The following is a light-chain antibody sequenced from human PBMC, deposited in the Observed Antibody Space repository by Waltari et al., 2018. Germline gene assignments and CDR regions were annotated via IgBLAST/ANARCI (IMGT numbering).Light chain of an antibody. Sequence: DIQMTQSPSSLSTSVGDRVTISCRASQNINDYLAWYQQKPGKAPNLLIYRPSSLQSGVPSRFTGSGSGTDFTLTINSLQPEDFGTYYCQQHKTYPWTFGQGTKVDIK. CDR3: QQHKTYPWT. J-gene: IGKJ1*01. CDR1: QNINDY. CDR2: RPS. V-gene: IGKV1-16*01.